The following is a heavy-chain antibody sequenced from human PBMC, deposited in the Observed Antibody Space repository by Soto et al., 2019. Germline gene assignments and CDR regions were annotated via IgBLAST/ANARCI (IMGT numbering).Heavy chain of an antibody. Sequence: GASVKVSCKASGYTFTGYYMHWVRQAPGQGREWMGWINPNSGGTNYAQKFQGWVTMTRDTSISTAYMELSRLRSDDTAVYYCAREIAARPRFYYYGMDVWGQGXTVTVSS. D-gene: IGHD6-6*01. CDR2: INPNSGGT. CDR1: GYTFTGYY. J-gene: IGHJ6*02. CDR3: AREIAARPRFYYYGMDV. V-gene: IGHV1-2*04.